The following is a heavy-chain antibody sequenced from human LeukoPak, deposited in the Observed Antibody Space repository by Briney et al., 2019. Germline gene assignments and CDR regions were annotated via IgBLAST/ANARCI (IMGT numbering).Heavy chain of an antibody. D-gene: IGHD3-10*01. V-gene: IGHV4-59*01. Sequence: SETLSLTCTVSGGSISSYYWSWIRQPPGKGLEWIGYIYYSGSTNYNPSLKSRVTISIDTSKNQFSLKLSSVTAADTAVYYCARVWDHYGSGSYPLDIWGQGTMVTISS. CDR1: GGSISSYY. J-gene: IGHJ3*02. CDR2: IYYSGST. CDR3: ARVWDHYGSGSYPLDI.